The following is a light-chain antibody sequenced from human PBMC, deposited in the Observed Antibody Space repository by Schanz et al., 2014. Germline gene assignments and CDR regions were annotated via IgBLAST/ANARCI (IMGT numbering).Light chain of an antibody. CDR1: HSVSSDF. Sequence: EIVLTQSPGTLSLSPGERATLSCRASHSVSSDFLVWYQQKPGQAPRLLIYGASSRATGTPDRFSGSGSGTDFTLTISRLEPEDFAVYYCQQYGRSPNTFGQGTRLEI. CDR2: GAS. CDR3: QQYGRSPNT. V-gene: IGKV3-20*01. J-gene: IGKJ5*01.